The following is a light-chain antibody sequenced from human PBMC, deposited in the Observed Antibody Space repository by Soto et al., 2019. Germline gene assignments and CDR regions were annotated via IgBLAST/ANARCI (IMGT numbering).Light chain of an antibody. Sequence: DMQMPQSPSSVSASLGDRVTITCRASQDIHTWLAWYQQKPGQAPKLLIYGASHLQSGVPSRFSGSGSGTDFTLTISSLQSEDFATYDCQQANSFPFTFGPGTKVDVK. CDR2: GAS. CDR1: QDIHTW. V-gene: IGKV1-12*01. CDR3: QQANSFPFT. J-gene: IGKJ3*01.